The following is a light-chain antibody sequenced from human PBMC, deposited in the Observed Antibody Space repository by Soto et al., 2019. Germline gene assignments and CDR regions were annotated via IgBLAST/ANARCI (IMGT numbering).Light chain of an antibody. CDR1: QSVSTN. J-gene: IGKJ4*01. Sequence: EIVLAHSHDTLSVSPWYRATHXWQASQSVSTNLAWYQQKPGQGPRLLIFGASTRAIGIPARFSGSGSGTDFTLTISSLQSEDFAVYYCQHYNELPLTFGGGTKV. CDR3: QHYNELPLT. V-gene: IGKV3-15*01. CDR2: GAS.